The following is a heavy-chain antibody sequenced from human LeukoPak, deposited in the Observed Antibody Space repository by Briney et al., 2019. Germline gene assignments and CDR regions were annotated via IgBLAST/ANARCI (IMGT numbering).Heavy chain of an antibody. D-gene: IGHD3-10*01. J-gene: IGHJ6*03. V-gene: IGHV3-15*01. CDR1: GFTFSNAW. CDR3: TTDPGPMVRGVKIWAYYMDV. Sequence: GGSLRLSCAASGFTFSNAWMSWVRQAPGKGLEWVGRIKSKTDGGTTDYAAPVKGRFTISRDDSKNTLYLQMNSLKTEDTAVYYCTTDPGPMVRGVKIWAYYMDVWGKGTTVTVSS. CDR2: IKSKTDGGTT.